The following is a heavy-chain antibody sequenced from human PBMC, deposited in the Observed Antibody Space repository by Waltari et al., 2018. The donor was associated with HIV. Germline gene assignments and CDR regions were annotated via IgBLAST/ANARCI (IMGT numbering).Heavy chain of an antibody. Sequence: HLXXWGTGLXRPXETLSLXCAXYGXXFSXYYWXWIRQXXGRGLGWXGGVNHVGRSNFSPSLKCRVSVSVDTSKNQFXLTMRSVTAAXTAVYYCARDSAPXLAVDDDDGEFXXXGLXXWXXGTXVXXSS. CDR1: GXXFSXYY. V-gene: IGHV4-34*01. CDR3: ARDSAPXLAVDDDDGEFXXXGLXX. CDR2: VNHVGRS. D-gene: IGHD6-19*01. J-gene: IGHJ6*01.